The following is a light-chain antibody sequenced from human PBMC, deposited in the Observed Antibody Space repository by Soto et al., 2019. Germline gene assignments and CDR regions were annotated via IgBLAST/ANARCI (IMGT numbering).Light chain of an antibody. CDR3: SSYAVCNNLV. Sequence: QSALTQPPSASGSPGQSVTISCTGTSSDVGGYNYVSWYQQHPGKAPKLMIYEVSKRPSGVPDRFSGSKSGNTASLTVSGLQAEDEADYYCSSYAVCNNLVFGGGTKLTVL. CDR2: EVS. J-gene: IGLJ2*01. CDR1: SSDVGGYNY. V-gene: IGLV2-8*01.